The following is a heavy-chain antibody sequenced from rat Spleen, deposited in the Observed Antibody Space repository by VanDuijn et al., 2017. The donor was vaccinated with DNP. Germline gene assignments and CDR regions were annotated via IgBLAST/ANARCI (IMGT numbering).Heavy chain of an antibody. CDR3: ARGLNYGGFSYSWYFDF. D-gene: IGHD1-11*01. V-gene: IGHV3-1*01. Sequence: EVQLQESGPGLVKPSQSLSLTCSVTDYSITNNYWGWVRKFPGNKMEWMGYISYSGHTDYNPSLRSRISITRDTSKNQFFLQLNSVTTEDTATYYCARGLNYGGFSYSWYFDFWGPGAMVTVSS. CDR1: DYSITNNY. CDR2: ISYSGHT. J-gene: IGHJ1*01.